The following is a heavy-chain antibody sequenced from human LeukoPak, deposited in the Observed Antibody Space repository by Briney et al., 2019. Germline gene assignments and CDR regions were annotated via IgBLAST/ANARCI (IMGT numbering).Heavy chain of an antibody. CDR2: ILTSGTT. J-gene: IGHJ4*02. D-gene: IGHD1-26*01. Sequence: SETLSLTCTVSGGSISSYHWSWVRQPPGKGLEWIGYILTSGTTNYNPSLKSRLTISGDTSKNQFTLRLSSVTAADTAVHFCARLRVSGSYLYYFDYWGQGTLVTVSS. CDR1: GGSISSYH. V-gene: IGHV4-4*09. CDR3: ARLRVSGSYLYYFDY.